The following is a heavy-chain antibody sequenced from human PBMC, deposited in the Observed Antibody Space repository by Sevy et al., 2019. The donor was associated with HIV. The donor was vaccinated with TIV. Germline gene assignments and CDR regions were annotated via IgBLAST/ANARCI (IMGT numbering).Heavy chain of an antibody. CDR3: AKGGGANWGTFMADY. J-gene: IGHJ4*02. Sequence: GGSLRLSCATSGFMFDNYGMHWVRQVPGKGLEWVSGISWNSGNIVYGDAVKGRFTISRDNAKNAVYLQMNSLRTEDTALYYGAKGGGANWGTFMADYWGQGTLVTVSS. D-gene: IGHD7-27*01. CDR2: ISWNSGNI. V-gene: IGHV3-9*01. CDR1: GFMFDNYG.